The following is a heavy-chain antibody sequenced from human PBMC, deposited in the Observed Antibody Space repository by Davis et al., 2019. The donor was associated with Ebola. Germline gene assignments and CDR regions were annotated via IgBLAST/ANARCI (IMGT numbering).Heavy chain of an antibody. Sequence: GESLKISCAASGFHFSSYAMSCVRQAPGKGLEWVSAISGSGGSTYYADSVKGRFTISRDNSKNTLYLQMNSLRAEDTAVYYCAKELVVADHWGQGTLVTVSS. CDR2: ISGSGGST. CDR1: GFHFSSYA. V-gene: IGHV3-23*01. J-gene: IGHJ4*02. CDR3: AKELVVADH. D-gene: IGHD5-12*01.